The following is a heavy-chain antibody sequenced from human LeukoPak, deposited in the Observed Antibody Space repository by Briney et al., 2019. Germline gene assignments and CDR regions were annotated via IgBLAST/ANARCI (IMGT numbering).Heavy chain of an antibody. Sequence: TGGSLRLSCAASGFTFSSYWMSWVRQAPGKGLEWVANIKQDGSEKYYVDSVKGRFTISRDNAKNSLYLQMNSLRAEDTAVYYCAREGRDGYTLMRPFDYWGQGTLVTVSS. V-gene: IGHV3-7*03. CDR3: AREGRDGYTLMRPFDY. CDR2: IKQDGSEK. D-gene: IGHD5-24*01. CDR1: GFTFSSYW. J-gene: IGHJ4*02.